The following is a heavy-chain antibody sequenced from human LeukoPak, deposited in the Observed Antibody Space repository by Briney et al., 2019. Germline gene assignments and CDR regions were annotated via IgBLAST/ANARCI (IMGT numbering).Heavy chain of an antibody. D-gene: IGHD3-3*01. CDR3: ARDRYYDFWSGYSHFDY. V-gene: IGHV1-18*01. CDR1: GYTFTSYG. Sequence: ASVKVSCKASGYTFTSYGISWVRQAPGQGLEWMGWISAHNGNTNYAQKLQGRVTMTTDTSTSTAYMELRSLRSDDTAVYYCARDRYYDFWSGYSHFDYWGQGTLVTVSS. J-gene: IGHJ4*02. CDR2: ISAHNGNT.